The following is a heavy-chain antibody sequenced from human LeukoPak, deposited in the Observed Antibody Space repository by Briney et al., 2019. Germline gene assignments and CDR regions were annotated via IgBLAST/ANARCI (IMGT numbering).Heavy chain of an antibody. V-gene: IGHV1-18*01. Sequence: PGASVKVSCKASGYTLTSYGISWVRQAPGQGLEWMGWISAYNGNTNYAQKLQGRVTMTTDTSTSTAYMELRSLRSDDTAVYYCARGSLTYYDFRSGYSPFDYWGQGTLVTVSS. J-gene: IGHJ4*02. CDR3: ARGSLTYYDFRSGYSPFDY. CDR1: GYTLTSYG. D-gene: IGHD3-3*01. CDR2: ISAYNGNT.